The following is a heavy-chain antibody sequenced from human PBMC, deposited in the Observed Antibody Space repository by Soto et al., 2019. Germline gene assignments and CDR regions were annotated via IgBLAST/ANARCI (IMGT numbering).Heavy chain of an antibody. CDR2: ISGSGNTI. J-gene: IGHJ4*02. CDR1: GFSFRDYY. Sequence: QVQLVESGGALVKPGGSLRLSCAASGFSFRDYYMSWIRQAPGKGLEWMSYISGSGNTIYYADSVKGRFIISRDNSKNTLYLQMSSLRAEDTAVYYCGRCSSTSCHLGADYWGQGTLVTVSS. D-gene: IGHD2-2*01. CDR3: GRCSSTSCHLGADY. V-gene: IGHV3-11*04.